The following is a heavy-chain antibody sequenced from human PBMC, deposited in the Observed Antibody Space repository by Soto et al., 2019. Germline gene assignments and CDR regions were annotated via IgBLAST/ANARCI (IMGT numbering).Heavy chain of an antibody. V-gene: IGHV4-30-2*01. CDR3: ARGQVVAAQH. J-gene: IGHJ4*02. Sequence: SETLSLTCAVSGGSISSGGYSWSCIRQPPGKGLEWIGYTYHSGSTYYNPSLKSRVTISVDRSKNQFSLKLSSVTAADTAVYYCARGQVVAAQHWGQGTLVTVSS. D-gene: IGHD2-15*01. CDR2: TYHSGST. CDR1: GGSISSGGYS.